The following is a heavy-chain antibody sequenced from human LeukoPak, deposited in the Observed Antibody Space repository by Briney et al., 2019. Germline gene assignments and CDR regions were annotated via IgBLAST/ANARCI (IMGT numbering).Heavy chain of an antibody. V-gene: IGHV3-53*01. CDR1: GFTVSSNY. CDR3: ARQLLAGIDAFDI. Sequence: PGGSLRLSCAASGFTVSSNYMSWVRQAPGRGLEWVSVIYSGGSTYYADSVKGRFTISRDNSKNTLYLQMTSLRAEDTAVYYCARQLLAGIDAFDIWGQGTMVTVSS. CDR2: IYSGGST. J-gene: IGHJ3*02. D-gene: IGHD1-1*01.